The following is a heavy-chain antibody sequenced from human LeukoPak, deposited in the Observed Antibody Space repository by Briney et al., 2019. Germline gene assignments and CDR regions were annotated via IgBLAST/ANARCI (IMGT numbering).Heavy chain of an antibody. CDR3: AKDRVVADDAFDI. J-gene: IGHJ3*02. V-gene: IGHV3-48*04. CDR1: GFTFSSYS. CDR2: ISTSISAI. Sequence: GGSLRLSCAASGFTFSSYSMNWVRQAPGKGLEWVSHISTSISAIYYADSVKGRFTISRDNAENSLYLQMNSLRAEDTAVYYCAKDRVVADDAFDIWGQGTMVTVSS. D-gene: IGHD2-2*01.